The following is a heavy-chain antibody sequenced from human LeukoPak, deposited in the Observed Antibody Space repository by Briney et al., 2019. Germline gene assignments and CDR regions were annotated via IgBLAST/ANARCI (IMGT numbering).Heavy chain of an antibody. CDR3: ARDDGDYLDY. CDR2: INPNSGGT. V-gene: IGHV1-2*02. CDR1: GYTFTGYY. J-gene: IGHJ4*02. Sequence: ASVKVSCKASGYTFTGYYMHWVRQAPGQGLEWMGWINPNSGGTNYAQKFQGRVTMTRYTASSTAYMELSRLRADDTAVYYCARDDGDYLDYWGQGTLVTVSS. D-gene: IGHD4-17*01.